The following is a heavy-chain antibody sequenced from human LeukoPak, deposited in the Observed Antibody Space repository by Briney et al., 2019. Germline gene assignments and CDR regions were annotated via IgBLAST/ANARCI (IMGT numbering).Heavy chain of an antibody. J-gene: IGHJ6*03. CDR1: GGSIRSYY. D-gene: IGHD4-17*01. Sequence: SETLSLTCTVSGGSIRSYYWSWVRQPAGKGLEWIGRISSSGSTDYNPSLKSRATMSVDTSKNQFSLKLSSVTAADTAVYYCARGRRFYYYYYMDVWGKGTTVTVSS. CDR3: ARGRRFYYYYYMDV. CDR2: ISSSGST. V-gene: IGHV4-4*07.